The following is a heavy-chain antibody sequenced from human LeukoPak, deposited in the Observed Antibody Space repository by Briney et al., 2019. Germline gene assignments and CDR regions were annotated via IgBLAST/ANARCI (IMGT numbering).Heavy chain of an antibody. CDR1: GGSISSSSYY. D-gene: IGHD1-14*01. V-gene: IGHV4-61*02. CDR2: IYTSGST. Sequence: PSETLSLTCTVSGGSISSSSYYWSWIRQPAGKGLEWIGRIYTSGSTNYDPFLKSRVTISVNTSKNQSSLKLSSVTAADTAVYYCARDRDDNLFDYWGQGTLVTVSS. CDR3: ARDRDDNLFDY. J-gene: IGHJ4*02.